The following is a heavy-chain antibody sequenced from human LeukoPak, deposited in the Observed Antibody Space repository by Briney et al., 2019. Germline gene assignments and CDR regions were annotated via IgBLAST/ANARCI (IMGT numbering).Heavy chain of an antibody. V-gene: IGHV1-2*04. Sequence: ASVKVSCKASGYTFTGYYMHWVRQAPGQGLEWMGWINPNSGGTNYAQKFQGWVTMTRDTSISTAYMELSRLRSDDTAVYYCARAFTRTSGWRYWGQGTLVTVSS. CDR2: INPNSGGT. CDR1: GYTFTGYY. CDR3: ARAFTRTSGWRY. J-gene: IGHJ4*02. D-gene: IGHD6-19*01.